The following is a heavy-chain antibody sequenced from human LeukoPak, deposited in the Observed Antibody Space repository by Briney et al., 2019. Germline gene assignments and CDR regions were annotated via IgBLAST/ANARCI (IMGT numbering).Heavy chain of an antibody. V-gene: IGHV3-33*01. CDR1: GFTFSSYG. CDR2: IWYDGSNK. Sequence: PGGSLRLSCAASGFTFSSYGRHWFRQAPAKGLEWVAVIWYDGSNKYYADSVKGRFTISRDNSKNTLYLQMNSLRAEDTAVYYCARSSPLDYWGQGTLVTVSS. CDR3: ARSSPLDY. J-gene: IGHJ4*02.